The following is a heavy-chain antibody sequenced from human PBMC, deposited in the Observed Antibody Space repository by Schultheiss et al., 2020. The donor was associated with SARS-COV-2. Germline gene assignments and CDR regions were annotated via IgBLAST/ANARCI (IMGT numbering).Heavy chain of an antibody. CDR1: GGSFSSNSYY. D-gene: IGHD6-6*01. V-gene: IGHV4-30-4*01. Sequence: SQTLSLTCTVSGGSFSSNSYYWSWIRQPPGKGLEWIGYIYYSGSTYYNPSLKSRVTISVDTSKNQFSLKLSSVTAADTAVYYCARHNMRGSSSSAVDYWGQGTLVTVSS. CDR2: IYYSGST. J-gene: IGHJ4*02. CDR3: ARHNMRGSSSSAVDY.